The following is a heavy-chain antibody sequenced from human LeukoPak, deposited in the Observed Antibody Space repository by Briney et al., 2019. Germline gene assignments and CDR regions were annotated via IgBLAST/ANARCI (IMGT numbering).Heavy chain of an antibody. J-gene: IGHJ6*03. V-gene: IGHV1-18*01. Sequence: GASVKVSCKASGYAFTIYGISWVRHAPGPGLEWMGWISSYNGNTNYAQKLPCRVSMPTDTSTSTAYTELRSLRSDDTAVYYCARDAAYYYYMDVWGKGTTVTVSS. CDR1: GYAFTIYG. CDR3: ARDAAYYYYMDV. CDR2: ISSYNGNT. D-gene: IGHD6-25*01.